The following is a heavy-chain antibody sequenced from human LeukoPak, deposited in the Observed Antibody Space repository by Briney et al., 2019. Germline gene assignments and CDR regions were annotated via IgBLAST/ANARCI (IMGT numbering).Heavy chain of an antibody. J-gene: IGHJ3*02. D-gene: IGHD2-2*01. Sequence: GGSLRLSCAASGFTFSSYGMHWVRQAPGKGLEWVAVIWYDGSNKYHADSVKGRFTISRDNSKNTLYLQMNSLRAEDTAVYYCARRRYQLLLDAFDIWGQGTMVTVSS. V-gene: IGHV3-33*01. CDR3: ARRRYQLLLDAFDI. CDR2: IWYDGSNK. CDR1: GFTFSSYG.